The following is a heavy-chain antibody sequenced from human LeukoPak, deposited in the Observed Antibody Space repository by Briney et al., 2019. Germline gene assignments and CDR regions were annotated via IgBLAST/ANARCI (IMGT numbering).Heavy chain of an antibody. V-gene: IGHV3-48*03. CDR2: IGNSGSPI. Sequence: GGSLTLSCAASGFTFSSYEMNWVRQAPGKGLEWVSYIGNSGSPIYYADSVKGRFTISRDNAKNSLFLQMSSLRAEDTAVYYCARTFDSWGQGTLVTVSS. CDR3: ARTFDS. J-gene: IGHJ4*02. CDR1: GFTFSSYE.